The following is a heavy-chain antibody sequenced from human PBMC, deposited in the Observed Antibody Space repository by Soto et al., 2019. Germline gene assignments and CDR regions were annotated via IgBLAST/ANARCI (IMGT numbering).Heavy chain of an antibody. Sequence: PGGSLRLSCAASGFTFDDYAMHWVRQAPGKGLEWVSGISWNSGSIGYADSVKGRFTISRDNAKNSLYLQMNSLRAEDTALYYCAKVERWGDSGYRSNAFDIWGQGPMVTVSS. CDR1: GFTFDDYA. CDR2: ISWNSGSI. V-gene: IGHV3-9*01. D-gene: IGHD5-12*01. J-gene: IGHJ3*02. CDR3: AKVERWGDSGYRSNAFDI.